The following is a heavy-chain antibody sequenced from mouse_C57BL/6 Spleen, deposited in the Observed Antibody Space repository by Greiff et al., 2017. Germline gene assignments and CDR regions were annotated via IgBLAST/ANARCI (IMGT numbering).Heavy chain of an antibody. CDR3: TRRLEYAMDY. CDR2: IDPETGGT. J-gene: IGHJ4*01. D-gene: IGHD3-2*02. Sequence: QVQLQQSGAELVRPGASVTLSCKASGYTFTDYEMHWVKQTPVHGLEWIGAIDPETGGTAYNQKFKGKAILTADKSSSTAYMERRSLTAEDSAVYYCTRRLEYAMDYGGQGTSVTVSS. V-gene: IGHV1-15*01. CDR1: GYTFTDYE.